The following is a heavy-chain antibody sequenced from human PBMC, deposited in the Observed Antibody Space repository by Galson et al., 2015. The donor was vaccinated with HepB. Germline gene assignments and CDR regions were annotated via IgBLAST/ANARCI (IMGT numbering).Heavy chain of an antibody. Sequence: SLRLSCAASGFTFSSYAMSWVRQAPGKGLEWVSAISGSGGSTYYADSVKGRFTISRDNSKNTLYLQMNSLRVEDTAVYYCAKDPHNSSQRPYYFDYWGQGTLVTVSS. CDR3: AKDPHNSSQRPYYFDY. CDR1: GFTFSSYA. D-gene: IGHD6-13*01. CDR2: ISGSGGST. J-gene: IGHJ4*02. V-gene: IGHV3-23*01.